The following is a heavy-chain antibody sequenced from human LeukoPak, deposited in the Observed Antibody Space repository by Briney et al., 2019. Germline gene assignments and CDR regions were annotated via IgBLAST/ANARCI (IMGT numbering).Heavy chain of an antibody. J-gene: IGHJ4*02. CDR2: ISGSGDNT. CDR3: AKAESGY. D-gene: IGHD6-25*01. V-gene: IGHV3-23*01. CDR1: GFSFSSYA. Sequence: PGGSLRLSCAASGFSFSSYAMGWVRQAPGKGLEWVSSISGSGDNTYYAESVKGRFTISRDNSKSTLFLQMNSLRAEDTAVYYCAKAESGYWGQGTLVTVSS.